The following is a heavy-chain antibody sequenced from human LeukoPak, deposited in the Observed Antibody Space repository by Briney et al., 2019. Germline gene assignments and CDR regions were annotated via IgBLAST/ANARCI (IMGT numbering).Heavy chain of an antibody. CDR2: INPNSGGT. V-gene: IGHV1-2*02. J-gene: IGHJ5*02. Sequence: ASVKVSCKASGYTFTSYGISWVRQAPGQGLEGMGWINPNSGGTNYAQKFQGRVTMTRDTSISTAYMELSRLRSDDTAVYYCAREMSSSWGFDPWGQGTLVTVSS. CDR1: GYTFTSYG. CDR3: AREMSSSWGFDP. D-gene: IGHD6-13*01.